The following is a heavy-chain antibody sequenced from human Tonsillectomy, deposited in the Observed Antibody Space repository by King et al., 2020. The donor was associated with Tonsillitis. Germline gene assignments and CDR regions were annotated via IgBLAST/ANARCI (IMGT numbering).Heavy chain of an antibody. V-gene: IGHV1-69*12. D-gene: IGHD3-10*01. Sequence: VQLVQSGAEVKKPGSSVKVSCKASGGTFSSYAISWVRQAPGQGLEWMGGIIPIFGTANYAQKFQGRVTITADESTSTAYMELSSLRSEDTAVYYCAREGGITLVRGGLSWLDPWGQGTLVTVSS. CDR1: GGTFSSYA. CDR2: IIPIFGTA. CDR3: AREGGITLVRGGLSWLDP. J-gene: IGHJ5*02.